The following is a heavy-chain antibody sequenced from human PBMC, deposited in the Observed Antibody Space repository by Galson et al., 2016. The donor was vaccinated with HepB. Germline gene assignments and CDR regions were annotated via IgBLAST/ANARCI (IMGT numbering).Heavy chain of an antibody. CDR3: VRGHGGGGDTSSSVGMDV. V-gene: IGHV1-3*01. CDR2: INAGNGNT. Sequence: SVKVSCKASGYTFTSYAMHWVRQAPGQRLEWMGWINAGNGNTKYSQKFQGRVTFTRDTSASTAYMELSSLRSEDTAVYYCVRGHGGGGDTSSSVGMDVWGQGTTVTVSS. J-gene: IGHJ6*02. CDR1: GYTFTSYA. D-gene: IGHD6-6*01.